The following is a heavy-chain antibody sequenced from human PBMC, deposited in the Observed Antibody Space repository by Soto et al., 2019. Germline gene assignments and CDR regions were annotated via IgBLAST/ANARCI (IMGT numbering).Heavy chain of an antibody. D-gene: IGHD6-13*01. J-gene: IGHJ4*02. CDR3: ARIYSSTWYGSFFDY. CDR1: GCTFSDHY. V-gene: IGHV3-72*01. CDR2: TRDKAHSYTT. Sequence: PGGSRRLSCAASGCTFSDHYMDWVRQAPGKGLEWVGRTRDKAHSYTTEYAASVKGRFTISRDDSKNSLYLQMNSLKTEDTAVYYCARIYSSTWYGSFFDYCGQGT.